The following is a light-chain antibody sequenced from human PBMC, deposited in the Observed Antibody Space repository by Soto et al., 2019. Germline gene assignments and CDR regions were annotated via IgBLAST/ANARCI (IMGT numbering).Light chain of an antibody. J-gene: IGKJ2*01. CDR3: QQCDRSSYT. CDR1: QSVSSSY. V-gene: IGKV3-20*01. Sequence: EIVLTQSPGTLSLSPGERATLSCRASQSVSSSYLAWYQQKPGQAPRLLIYGVSSRATGIPDRFSGSGSGTDFTLTISRLEPEDFAVYYCQQCDRSSYTFGQGTKLEIK. CDR2: GVS.